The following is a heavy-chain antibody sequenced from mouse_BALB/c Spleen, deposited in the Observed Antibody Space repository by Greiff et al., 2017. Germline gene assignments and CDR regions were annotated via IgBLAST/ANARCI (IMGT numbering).Heavy chain of an antibody. CDR3: ARDRSYDFAWFAY. D-gene: IGHD2-12*01. Sequence: EVMLVESGGGLVKPGGSLKLSCAASGFTFSDYYMYWVRQTPEKRLEWVATISDGGSYTYYPDSVKGRFTISRDNAKNNLYLQMSSLKSEDTAMYYCARDRSYDFAWFAYGGQGTLVTVSA. J-gene: IGHJ3*01. CDR1: GFTFSDYY. V-gene: IGHV5-4*02. CDR2: ISDGGSYT.